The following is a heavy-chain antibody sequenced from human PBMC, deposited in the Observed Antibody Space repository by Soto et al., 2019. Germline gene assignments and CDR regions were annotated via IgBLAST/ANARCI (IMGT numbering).Heavy chain of an antibody. D-gene: IGHD3-22*01. Sequence: GGSLRLSCATSGFLFSSYGMHWVRQAPGKGLEWVTVISSDGSKTYYAESVKGRFTISRDNSKNMPYLQMNSLRPEDTAVFYCAKERWPTDFYDSSGYVDYWGQGTLVTVSS. J-gene: IGHJ4*02. CDR3: AKERWPTDFYDSSGYVDY. V-gene: IGHV3-30*18. CDR2: ISSDGSKT. CDR1: GFLFSSYG.